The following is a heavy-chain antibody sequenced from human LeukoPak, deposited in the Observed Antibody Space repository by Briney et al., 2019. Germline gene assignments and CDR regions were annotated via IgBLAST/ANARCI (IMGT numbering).Heavy chain of an antibody. CDR3: AKPHFDY. V-gene: IGHV3-48*01. J-gene: IGHJ4*02. CDR2: ISSSSSTI. CDR1: GFTFSSYS. Sequence: GGSLRLSCAASGFTFSSYSMNWVRQAPGKGLEWVSYISSSSSTIYYADSVKGRFTISRDNSRNTLYLQMNSLRAEDTAVYYCAKPHFDYWGQGALVTVSS.